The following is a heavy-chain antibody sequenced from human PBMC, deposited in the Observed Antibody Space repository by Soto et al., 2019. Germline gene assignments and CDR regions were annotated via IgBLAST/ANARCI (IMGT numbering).Heavy chain of an antibody. CDR2: INPNSGGT. D-gene: IGHD3-3*01. J-gene: IGHJ6*02. CDR3: ARDKWGGVVTYGMDV. CDR1: GYTFTGYY. V-gene: IGHV1-2*02. Sequence: ASVKVSCKASGYTFTGYYMHWVRQAPGQGLEWMGWINPNSGGTNYAQKFQGRVTMTRDTSISTAYMELSRLRSDDTAVYYCARDKWGGVVTYGMDVWGQGTTVTVSS.